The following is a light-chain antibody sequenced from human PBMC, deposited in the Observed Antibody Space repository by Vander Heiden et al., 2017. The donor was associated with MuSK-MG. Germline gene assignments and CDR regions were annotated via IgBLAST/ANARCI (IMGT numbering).Light chain of an antibody. J-gene: IGKJ4*01. CDR1: QSVSSY. CDR2: DAS. Sequence: EIVLTQSPATLSLSPGERATVSCRASQSVSSYLAWYQQKPGQAPRLLIYDASNRATGIPARFSGSGSGTDFTLTISSLEPEDFAVYYCQQRSNWPPLTVGGGTKVEIK. V-gene: IGKV3-11*01. CDR3: QQRSNWPPLT.